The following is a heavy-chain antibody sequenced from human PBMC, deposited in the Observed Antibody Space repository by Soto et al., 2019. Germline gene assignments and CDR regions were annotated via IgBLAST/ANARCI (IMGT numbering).Heavy chain of an antibody. Sequence: LRLSCAASGFTFSSYWMSWVRQAPGKGLEWVANIKQDGSEKYYVDSVKGRFTISRDNAKNSLYLQMNSLRAEDTAVYYCCWGLSSFDYWGQGTLVTVSS. J-gene: IGHJ4*02. CDR3: CWGLSSFDY. CDR2: IKQDGSEK. CDR1: GFTFSSYW. D-gene: IGHD3-16*02. V-gene: IGHV3-7*01.